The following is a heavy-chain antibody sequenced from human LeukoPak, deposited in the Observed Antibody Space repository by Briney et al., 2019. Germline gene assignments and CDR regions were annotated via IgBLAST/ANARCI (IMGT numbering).Heavy chain of an antibody. Sequence: PGGSLRLSCAASGFTFSSYSMNWVRQAPGKGLEWVSSISSSSSYIYYADSVKGRFTISRDNAKNSLYLQMNSLRAEDTAVYYCARDHDYGDYPDAFDIWGQGTMVTVPS. V-gene: IGHV3-21*01. D-gene: IGHD4-17*01. CDR2: ISSSSSYI. CDR1: GFTFSSYS. J-gene: IGHJ3*02. CDR3: ARDHDYGDYPDAFDI.